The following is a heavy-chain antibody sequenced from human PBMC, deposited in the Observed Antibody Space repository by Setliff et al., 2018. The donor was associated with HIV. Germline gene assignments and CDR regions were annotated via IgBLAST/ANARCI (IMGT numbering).Heavy chain of an antibody. Sequence: PSETLSLTCTVSGDSITRGSYHWSWIRRPAGKGLEWIGHIYTSGKTHYSPSLKSRITISADTSKNQLSLNLSSVTAADTAVYYCARAAYSGTYLWEPATDLWGRGTLVTVSS. CDR3: ARAAYSGTYLWEPATDL. D-gene: IGHD1-26*01. J-gene: IGHJ2*01. CDR2: IYTSGKT. CDR1: GDSITRGSYH. V-gene: IGHV4-61*09.